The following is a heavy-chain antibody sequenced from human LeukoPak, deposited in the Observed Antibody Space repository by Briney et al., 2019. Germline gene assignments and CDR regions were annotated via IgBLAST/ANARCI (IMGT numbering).Heavy chain of an antibody. CDR1: GGSVSSGPYY. J-gene: IGHJ4*02. Sequence: SATLSRTCTVSGGSVSSGPYYRSWIRQPPGKGLEWIGEINHSGSTNYNPSLKRRVTISVDTSKNQFSLKLSSVTAADTAVYYCARGRRNDYWGQGTLVTVSS. CDR2: INHSGST. V-gene: IGHV4-39*07. CDR3: ARGRRNDY.